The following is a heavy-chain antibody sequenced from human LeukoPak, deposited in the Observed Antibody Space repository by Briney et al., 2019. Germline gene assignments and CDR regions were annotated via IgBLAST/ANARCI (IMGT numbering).Heavy chain of an antibody. V-gene: IGHV3-23*01. CDR2: ITGSGKNT. D-gene: IGHD6-13*01. Sequence: GGSLRLSCAASGFIFSSYSMSWVRQAPGKGLEWVSVITGSGKNTYYADSVKGRFTISKDNSKNTVYLQMNSLRAEDTAVYYCARDRQQLARYYYGMDVWGQGTTVTVSS. J-gene: IGHJ6*02. CDR1: GFIFSSYS. CDR3: ARDRQQLARYYYGMDV.